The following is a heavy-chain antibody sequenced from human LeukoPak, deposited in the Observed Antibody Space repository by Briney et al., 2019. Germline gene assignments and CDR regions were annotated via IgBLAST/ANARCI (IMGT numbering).Heavy chain of an antibody. D-gene: IGHD2-2*01. Sequence: GGSLRLSCAASGFTFSSYGMHWVRQAPGRGLEWVAFIRYDGSNKYYADSVKGRFTISRDNSKNTLYLQMNSLRAEDTAVYYCAKDVGGLIPAAIGYWGQGTLVTVSS. V-gene: IGHV3-30*02. CDR1: GFTFSSYG. CDR2: IRYDGSNK. J-gene: IGHJ4*02. CDR3: AKDVGGLIPAAIGY.